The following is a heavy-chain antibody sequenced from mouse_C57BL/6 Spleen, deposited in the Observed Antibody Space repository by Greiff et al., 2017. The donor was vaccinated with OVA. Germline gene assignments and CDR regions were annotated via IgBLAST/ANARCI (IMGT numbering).Heavy chain of an antibody. V-gene: IGHV1-39*01. Sequence: EVQLQQSGPELVKPGASVKISCKASGYSFTDYYMNWVKQSNGKSLEWIGVINPNYGTTSYNQKFKGKATLTVVKSSSTAYMQHNSLTSEDSAVYYCAKGTVVATADYWGQGTTLTVSS. CDR3: AKGTVVATADY. D-gene: IGHD1-1*01. CDR1: GYSFTDYY. CDR2: INPNYGTT. J-gene: IGHJ2*01.